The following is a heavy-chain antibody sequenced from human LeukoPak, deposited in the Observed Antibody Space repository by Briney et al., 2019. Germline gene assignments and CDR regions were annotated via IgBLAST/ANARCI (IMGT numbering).Heavy chain of an antibody. D-gene: IGHD1-1*01. CDR1: GFTFSSYA. V-gene: IGHV3-23*01. CDR2: ISGSGGST. CDR3: AKKGTTGTGSVWFDP. Sequence: GASLRLSCAASGFTFSSYAMSWVRQAPGKGLEWVSAISGSGGSTYYADSVKGRFTISRDNSKNTLCLQMNSLRAEDTAVYYCAKKGTTGTGSVWFDPWGQGTLVTVSS. J-gene: IGHJ5*02.